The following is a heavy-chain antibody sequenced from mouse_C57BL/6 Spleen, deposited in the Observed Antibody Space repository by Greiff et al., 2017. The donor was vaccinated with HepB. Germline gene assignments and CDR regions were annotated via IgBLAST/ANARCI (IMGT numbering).Heavy chain of an antibody. CDR1: GFTFSSYA. J-gene: IGHJ4*01. CDR2: ISDGGSYT. D-gene: IGHD2-4*01. V-gene: IGHV5-4*01. Sequence: EVQRVESGGGLVKPGGSLKLSCAASGFTFSSYAMSWVRQTPEKRLEWVATISDGGSYTYYPDNVKGRFTISRDNAKNNLYLQMSHLKSEDTAMYYCAREGGRIYDYEGMDYWGQGTSVTVSS. CDR3: AREGGRIYDYEGMDY.